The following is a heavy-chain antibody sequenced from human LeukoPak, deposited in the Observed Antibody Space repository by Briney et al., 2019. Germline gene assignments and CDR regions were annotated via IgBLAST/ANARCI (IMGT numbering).Heavy chain of an antibody. Sequence: SETLSLTCIVSGGSISSYYWSWIRQPPGKGLEWIGYIYYSGSTNYNPSLKSRVTISVDTSKNQFSLKLSSVTAADTAVYYCARAYLNTYFDYWGQGTLVTVSS. D-gene: IGHD2-2*01. CDR1: GGSISSYY. V-gene: IGHV4-59*01. J-gene: IGHJ4*02. CDR3: ARAYLNTYFDY. CDR2: IYYSGST.